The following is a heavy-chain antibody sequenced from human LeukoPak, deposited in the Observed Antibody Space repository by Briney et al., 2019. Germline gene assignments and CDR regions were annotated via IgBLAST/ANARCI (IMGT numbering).Heavy chain of an antibody. D-gene: IGHD3-3*01. J-gene: IGHJ6*03. CDR2: IYSGGST. CDR3: ASRITIFGVVAMPYYYMDV. V-gene: IGHV3-53*01. Sequence: PGGSLRLSCAASGFTVSSNYMSWVRQAPGKGLEWVSVIYSGGSTYYADSVKGRFTISRDNSKNTLYLQMNSLRAEDTAVYYCASRITIFGVVAMPYYYMDVWGKGTTVTVSS. CDR1: GFTVSSNY.